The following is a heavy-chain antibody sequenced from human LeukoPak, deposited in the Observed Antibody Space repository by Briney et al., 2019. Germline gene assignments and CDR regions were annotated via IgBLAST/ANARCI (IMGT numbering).Heavy chain of an antibody. D-gene: IGHD6-19*01. V-gene: IGHV3-30*03. Sequence: GGSLRLSCAASGFTVSSNYMSWVRQAPGKGLEWVAVISHEGSYQNYADSVKGRFTISRDNSKNMVFLQMNSLNAEDTAVYYCARTREQWQVLDYWGQGTLVTVSS. CDR2: ISHEGSYQ. CDR1: GFTVSSNY. CDR3: ARTREQWQVLDY. J-gene: IGHJ4*02.